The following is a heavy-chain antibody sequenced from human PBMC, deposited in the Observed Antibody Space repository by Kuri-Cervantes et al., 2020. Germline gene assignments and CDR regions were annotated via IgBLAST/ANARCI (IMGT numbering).Heavy chain of an antibody. CDR1: GFTFDDYA. Sequence: SLKISCAASGFTFDDYAMHWVRQAPGKGLEWVSGISWNSGSIGYADSVKGRFTISRDNSKDTLYLQMNSLRAEDTAVYYCAKGDPTQWLVRLDYWGQGTLVTVSS. CDR2: ISWNSGSI. J-gene: IGHJ4*02. V-gene: IGHV3-9*01. D-gene: IGHD6-19*01. CDR3: AKGDPTQWLVRLDY.